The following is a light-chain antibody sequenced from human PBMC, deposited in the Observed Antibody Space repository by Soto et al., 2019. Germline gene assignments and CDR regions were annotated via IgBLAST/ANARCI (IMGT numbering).Light chain of an antibody. CDR2: DAS. CDR1: QSVSSY. J-gene: IGKJ3*01. Sequence: EIVLTQSPATLSLSPGERATLSCRPSQSVSSYLAWYQQKPGQAPRLLIYDASNRATGIPARFSGSGSGTDFTLTISSLEPEDFAVYYCQQRSNWPPRFTFGPGTKVDIK. CDR3: QQRSNWPPRFT. V-gene: IGKV3-11*01.